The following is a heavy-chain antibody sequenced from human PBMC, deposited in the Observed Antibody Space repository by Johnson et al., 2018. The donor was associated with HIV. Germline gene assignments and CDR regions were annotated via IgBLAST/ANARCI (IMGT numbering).Heavy chain of an antibody. Sequence: QEQLVESGGGVVQPGRSLRLSCAASGFTFSSYGMHWVRQAPGKGLEWVAVISYDGSNKYYADSVKGRFTISRDNSKNTLYLQMNSLRAEDTAVYYCAKGLWELEDAFDIWGQGTMVTVSS. CDR3: AKGLWELEDAFDI. J-gene: IGHJ3*02. D-gene: IGHD1-26*01. V-gene: IGHV3-30*18. CDR2: ISYDGSNK. CDR1: GFTFSSYG.